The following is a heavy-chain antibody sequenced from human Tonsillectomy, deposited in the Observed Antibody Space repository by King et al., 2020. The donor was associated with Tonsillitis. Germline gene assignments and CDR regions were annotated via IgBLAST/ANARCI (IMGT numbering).Heavy chain of an antibody. V-gene: IGHV3-11*06. CDR1: GFTFSDYY. J-gene: IGHJ4*02. CDR3: ARVGVADLRTCEY. CDR2: ISSSGSHT. Sequence: VQLVESGGGLVQPGGSLRLSCAASGFTFSDYYMSWIRQAPGKGLEWVSYISSSGSHTNHADSVKGRFTISRDSANKSLYLQMNSLRAEDTAVYYCARVGVADLRTCEYWGPGTLVTVSS. D-gene: IGHD6-19*01.